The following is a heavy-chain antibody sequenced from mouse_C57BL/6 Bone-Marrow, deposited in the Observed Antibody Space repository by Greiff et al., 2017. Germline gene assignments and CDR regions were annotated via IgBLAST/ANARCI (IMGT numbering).Heavy chain of an antibody. CDR2: IDPEIGDT. J-gene: IGHJ2*01. V-gene: IGHV14-4*01. D-gene: IGHD2-3*01. CDR3: SSFDGNYFDF. CDR1: GFNIKDDY. Sequence: EVQLQQSGAELVRPGASVKLSCTASGFNIKDDYIHWVKQRPEQGLEWIGWIDPEIGDTEYASKFQGKATITSDTSSNTAYLQLSSLTSEDTAVYYCSSFDGNYFDFWGQGTPLTIAS.